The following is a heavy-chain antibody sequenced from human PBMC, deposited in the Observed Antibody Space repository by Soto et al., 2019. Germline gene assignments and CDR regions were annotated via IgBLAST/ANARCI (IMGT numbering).Heavy chain of an antibody. D-gene: IGHD5-18*01. V-gene: IGHV6-1*01. Sequence: SQTLSLTCAISGDSVSSNSAAWNWIRQSPSRGLEWLGRAYYRSKWYSSYAVSVKSRITINPDTSKNQFSLQLNSVTPEDTAVYYCARGPETTMGTFDIWGQGTVVTVSS. J-gene: IGHJ3*02. CDR3: ARGPETTMGTFDI. CDR1: GDSVSSNSAA. CDR2: AYYRSKWYS.